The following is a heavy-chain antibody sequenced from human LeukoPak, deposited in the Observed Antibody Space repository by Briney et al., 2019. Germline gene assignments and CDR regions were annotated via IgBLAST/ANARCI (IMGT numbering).Heavy chain of an antibody. CDR3: ARLRVQQLASSYYMYV. V-gene: IGHV4-39*01. CDR2: LYYRVNT. CDR1: GASVTTTNFY. J-gene: IGHJ6*03. D-gene: IGHD6-13*01. Sequence: PSETLSLTCTVSGASVTTTNFYWAWIRQAPGKGLEWIGSLYYRVNTYYKPSLKSRVPISVDTSLNQFSLILTSVTAAGTGVYYCARLRVQQLASSYYMYVWGKGTTVTVSS.